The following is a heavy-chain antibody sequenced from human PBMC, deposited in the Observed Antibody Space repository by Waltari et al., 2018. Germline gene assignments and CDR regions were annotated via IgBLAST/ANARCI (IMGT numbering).Heavy chain of an antibody. CDR2: IYYSGST. J-gene: IGHJ2*01. Sequence: QLQLQESGPGLVKPSETLSLTRTVPGGSISSSSYHWGWIRHPPGKGLEGIGSIYYSGSTYYNPSLKSRVTISVDTSKNQFSLKLSSVTAADTAVYYCARHPAMTIMLWYFDLWGRGTLVTVSS. D-gene: IGHD2-8*01. CDR3: ARHPAMTIMLWYFDL. V-gene: IGHV4-39*01. CDR1: GGSISSSSYH.